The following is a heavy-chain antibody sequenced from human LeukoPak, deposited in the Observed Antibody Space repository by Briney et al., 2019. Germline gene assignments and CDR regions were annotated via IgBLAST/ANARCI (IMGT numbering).Heavy chain of an antibody. V-gene: IGHV3-74*01. D-gene: IGHD3-9*01. J-gene: IGHJ5*02. CDR3: ARDRDILAGNWFDP. CDR2: INTDGSSI. Sequence: GGSLRLSCAASGFTFSSYWMHWVRQAPGKGLVWVSRINTDGSSISYADSVKGRFAISRDNAKNTLYLQMNSLRAEDTAVYYCARDRDILAGNWFDPWGQGTLVTVSS. CDR1: GFTFSSYW.